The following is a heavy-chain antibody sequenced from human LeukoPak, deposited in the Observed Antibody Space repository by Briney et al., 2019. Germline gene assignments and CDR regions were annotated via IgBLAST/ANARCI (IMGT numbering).Heavy chain of an antibody. J-gene: IGHJ4*02. Sequence: SETLSLTCTVSGGSISSSFWSWIRQAPGKGLEWIGYIYSGGSTNYNPSLRDRVTISLDTSKNQFSLKLTSVTAADTAMYYCARSGTTMVTNDYWGQGALVTVSS. CDR2: IYSGGST. CDR1: GGSISSSF. CDR3: ARSGTTMVTNDY. V-gene: IGHV4-59*01. D-gene: IGHD5-18*01.